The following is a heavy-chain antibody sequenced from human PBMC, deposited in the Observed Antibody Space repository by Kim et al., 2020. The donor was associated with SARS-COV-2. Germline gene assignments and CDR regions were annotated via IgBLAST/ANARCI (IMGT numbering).Heavy chain of an antibody. CDR2: ISSSSSYI. D-gene: IGHD5-18*01. CDR3: ARDLYSYAVPRAFDI. Sequence: GGSLRLSCAASGFTFSSYSMNWVRQAPGKGLEWVSSISSSSSYIYYADSVKGRFTISRDNAKNSLYLQMNSLRAEDTAVYYCARDLYSYAVPRAFDIWGQGTMVTVSS. V-gene: IGHV3-21*01. J-gene: IGHJ3*02. CDR1: GFTFSSYS.